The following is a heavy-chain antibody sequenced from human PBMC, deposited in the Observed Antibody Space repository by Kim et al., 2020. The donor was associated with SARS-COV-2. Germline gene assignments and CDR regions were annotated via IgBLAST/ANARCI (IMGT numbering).Heavy chain of an antibody. CDR1: GFPFRNYW. CDR3: MGSGY. J-gene: IGHJ4*02. D-gene: IGHD3-10*01. V-gene: IGHV3-7*03. Sequence: GGSLRLSCVASGFPFRNYWMNWVRQAPGKGLEWVADIKPDGNEKHYVDSVKGRFTSSRDNAKNSLYLQMNNLRVEDTAVYYCMGSGYWGQGALVTVSS. CDR2: IKPDGNEK.